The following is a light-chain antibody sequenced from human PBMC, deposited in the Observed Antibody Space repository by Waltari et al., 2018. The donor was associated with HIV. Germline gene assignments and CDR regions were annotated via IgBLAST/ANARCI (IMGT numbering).Light chain of an antibody. V-gene: IGLV1-36*01. CDR2: YND. Sequence: QSVLTQPPSVSEAPRQRVTISCAGTYSNIGNHPVNWYQQVPGKTPRLLIYYNDLLYSGVSVRFSGSESGTSASLAISVLQSEDEADYYRATWDDVLNGPVFGGGTKLTVL. J-gene: IGLJ2*01. CDR1: YSNIGNHP. CDR3: ATWDDVLNGPV.